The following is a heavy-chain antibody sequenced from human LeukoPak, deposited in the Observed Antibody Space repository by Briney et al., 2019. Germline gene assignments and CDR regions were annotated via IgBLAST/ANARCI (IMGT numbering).Heavy chain of an antibody. Sequence: ASVKVSCKASGYTFTNYGISWVRQAPGQGLEWMGWISTYNGDTNYAQKVQGRVTMTTDTSTSTAYMELRSLKPDDTAVYYCVRDLWFGESPTRGGQGTLVTVSS. J-gene: IGHJ4*02. CDR2: ISTYNGDT. CDR3: VRDLWFGESPTR. V-gene: IGHV1-18*01. D-gene: IGHD3-10*01. CDR1: GYTFTNYG.